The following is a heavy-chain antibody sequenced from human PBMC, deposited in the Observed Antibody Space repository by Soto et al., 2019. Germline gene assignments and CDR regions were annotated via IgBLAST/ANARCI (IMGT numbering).Heavy chain of an antibody. J-gene: IGHJ6*02. CDR3: AWGSSNYYYGMDV. CDR2: IWYDGSNK. V-gene: IGHV3-33*01. Sequence: QVQLVESGGGVVQPGRSLRLSCAASGFTFSSYGMHWVRQAPGKGLEWVAVIWYDGSNKDYADSVKGRFTISRDNSKNTLYMQMNSLRAEETAVYYCAWGSSNYYYGMDVWGQGTTVTVSS. D-gene: IGHD6-19*01. CDR1: GFTFSSYG.